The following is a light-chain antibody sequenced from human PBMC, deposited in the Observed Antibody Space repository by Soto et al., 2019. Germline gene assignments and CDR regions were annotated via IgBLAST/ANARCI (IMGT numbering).Light chain of an antibody. CDR3: NSYTNTDTVV. V-gene: IGLV2-14*03. Sequence: QSALTQPASVSGSLVQAITVSCTGTSSDVGAYNSVSWYQQHPGKAPKLMIFDVNIRPSGLSNRFSGSKSGNTASLTISGLQAEDEAHYYCNSYTNTDTVVFGGGTKLTVL. J-gene: IGLJ2*01. CDR1: SSDVGAYNS. CDR2: DVN.